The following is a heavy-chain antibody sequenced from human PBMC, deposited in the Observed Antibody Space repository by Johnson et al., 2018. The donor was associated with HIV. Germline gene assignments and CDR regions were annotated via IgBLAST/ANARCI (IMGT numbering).Heavy chain of an antibody. V-gene: IGHV3-7*03. J-gene: IGHJ3*02. CDR1: GFTFSSYA. D-gene: IGHD1-26*01. CDR3: AREEEWELTLVGVGAFDI. Sequence: VQLVESGGRLVKPGGSLRLSCAASGFTFSSYAMSWVRQAPGKGMEWVANIKQDGSEKYYVASVKGRFTISKDNAKNSLYLQMNSQRDECTAVYYCAREEEWELTLVGVGAFDIWGHGTRVTVSS. CDR2: IKQDGSEK.